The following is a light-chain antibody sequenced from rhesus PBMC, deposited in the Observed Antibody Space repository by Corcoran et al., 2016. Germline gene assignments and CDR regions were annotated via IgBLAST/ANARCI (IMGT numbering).Light chain of an antibody. CDR2: SAS. J-gene: IGKJ2*01. CDR3: QQYYSDPYS. V-gene: IGKV1-46*01. Sequence: DIQMTQSPSSLSASVGDTVTITCRASQSFSSILAWYQQKQGKAPKLLIYSASSLQSGVPSRFSGSKSGTYFTLSISSLQPEDIASYYCQQYYSDPYSFGQGTKVEIK. CDR1: QSFSSI.